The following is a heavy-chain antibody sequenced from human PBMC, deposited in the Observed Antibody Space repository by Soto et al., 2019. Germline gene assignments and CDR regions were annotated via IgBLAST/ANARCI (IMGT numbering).Heavy chain of an antibody. CDR1: GFTFSSYS. Sequence: GGSLRLSCAASGFTFSSYSMNWVRQAPGKGLEWVSYISSSSSTIYYADSVKGRFTISRDNAKNSLYLQMNSLRDEDTAVYYRARDHRRTSPRPGYYYGMDVWGQGTTVTVSS. V-gene: IGHV3-48*02. D-gene: IGHD2-2*01. J-gene: IGHJ6*02. CDR2: ISSSSSTI. CDR3: ARDHRRTSPRPGYYYGMDV.